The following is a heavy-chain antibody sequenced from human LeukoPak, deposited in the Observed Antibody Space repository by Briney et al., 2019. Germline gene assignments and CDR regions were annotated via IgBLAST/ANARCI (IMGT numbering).Heavy chain of an antibody. J-gene: IGHJ4*02. V-gene: IGHV4-38-2*02. Sequence: SETLSLTCTVSGYSISSGYYWGWIRQPPGKGLEWIGSIYHSGSTYYNPSLKSRVTISVDTSKNQFSLKLSSVTAADTAVYYCARSDPGFWSGYYFDYWGQGTLVTVSS. D-gene: IGHD3-3*01. CDR2: IYHSGST. CDR1: GYSISSGYY. CDR3: ARSDPGFWSGYYFDY.